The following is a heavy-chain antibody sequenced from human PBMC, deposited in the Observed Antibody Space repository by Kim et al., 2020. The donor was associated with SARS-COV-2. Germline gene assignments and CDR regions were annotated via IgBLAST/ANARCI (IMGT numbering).Heavy chain of an antibody. CDR1: GFTFSSYD. V-gene: IGHV3-13*01. D-gene: IGHD3-3*01. CDR2: IGTAGDT. Sequence: GGSLRLSCAASGFTFSSYDMHWVRQATGKGLEWVSAIGTAGDTYYPGSVKGRFTISRENAKNSLYLQMNSLRAGDTAVYYCARGVTYYDFWSGWGDYYGMDVWGQGTTVTVSS. J-gene: IGHJ6*02. CDR3: ARGVTYYDFWSGWGDYYGMDV.